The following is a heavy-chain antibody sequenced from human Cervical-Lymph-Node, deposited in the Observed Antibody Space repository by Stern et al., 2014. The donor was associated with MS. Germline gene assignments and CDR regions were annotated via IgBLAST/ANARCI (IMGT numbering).Heavy chain of an antibody. V-gene: IGHV3-21*01. J-gene: IGHJ4*02. CDR3: ARDYSPYSSGWYRTHQFDY. CDR2: ISSSSSYI. CDR1: GFTFSSYS. Sequence: VQLVQSGGGLVKPGGSLRLSCAASGFTFSSYSMNWVRQAPGKGLEWVSSISSSSSYIYYADSVKGRFTISRDNAKNSLYLQMNSLRAEDTAVYYCARDYSPYSSGWYRTHQFDYWGQGTLVTVSS. D-gene: IGHD6-19*01.